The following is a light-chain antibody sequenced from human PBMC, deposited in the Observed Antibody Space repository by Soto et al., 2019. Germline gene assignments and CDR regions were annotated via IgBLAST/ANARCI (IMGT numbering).Light chain of an antibody. V-gene: IGKV3-11*01. CDR3: QQRSNWPVT. Sequence: EIVLTQSPGTLSLSPGERATLSCRASQSVSSYLAWYQQKPGQAPRLLIYDASTRATGISARFSGSGSGTDFTLTISSLEPEDFAMYYCQQRSNWPVTFGQGTNVEVQ. CDR2: DAS. J-gene: IGKJ1*01. CDR1: QSVSSY.